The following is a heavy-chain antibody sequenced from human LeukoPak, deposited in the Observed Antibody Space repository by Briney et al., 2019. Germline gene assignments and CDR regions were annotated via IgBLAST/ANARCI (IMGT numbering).Heavy chain of an antibody. CDR3: ARGTDSSGFCDVFDI. CDR2: ISYDGSDK. J-gene: IGHJ3*02. CDR1: GFTFSSYA. D-gene: IGHD3-22*01. Sequence: PGGSLRLSCAASGFTFSSYAMHWLRQAPGKGLEWVAPISYDGSDKYYADSVKGRFTISRDNSKNTLYLQMNSLRAEDTAIYYCARGTDSSGFCDVFDIWGQGTMVSVSS. V-gene: IGHV3-30*03.